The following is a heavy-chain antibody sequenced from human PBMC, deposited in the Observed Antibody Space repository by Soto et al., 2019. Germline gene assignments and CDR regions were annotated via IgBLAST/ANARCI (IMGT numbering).Heavy chain of an antibody. CDR1: GFTFSSYS. Sequence: GESLKISCAASGFTFSSYSMNWVRQAPGKGLEWVSYISSSSSTIYYADSVKGRFTISRDNAKNSLYLQMNSLRDEDTAVYYCARATPGYSSDHFDYWGQGTLVTVSS. CDR3: ARATPGYSSDHFDY. D-gene: IGHD6-19*01. V-gene: IGHV3-48*02. J-gene: IGHJ4*02. CDR2: ISSSSSTI.